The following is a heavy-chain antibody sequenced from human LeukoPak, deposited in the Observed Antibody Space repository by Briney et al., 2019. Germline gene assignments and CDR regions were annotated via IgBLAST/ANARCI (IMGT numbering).Heavy chain of an antibody. CDR1: GFTFSSYA. CDR2: ISSNGGST. D-gene: IGHD3-22*01. Sequence: GGSLRLSCSASGFTFSSYAMHWVRQAPGKGLEYVSAISSNGGSTYYADSVKDRFTISRDNSKNTLYLQMSSLRAEDTAVYYCVKETYYYDSNAFDIWGQGTMVTVSS. V-gene: IGHV3-64D*09. CDR3: VKETYYYDSNAFDI. J-gene: IGHJ3*02.